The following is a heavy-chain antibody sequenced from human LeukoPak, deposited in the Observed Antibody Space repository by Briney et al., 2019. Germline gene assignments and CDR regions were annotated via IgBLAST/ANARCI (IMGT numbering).Heavy chain of an antibody. Sequence: GRSLRLSCAASGFTFSSYAMSWVRLAPGKGLEWVSTITGSGRTTYYADSVKGRFTISRDNSNNTLHLQVNSLRAEDTAVYYCARGVSSHVRGYFDYWGQGTLVTVSS. CDR2: ITGSGRTT. V-gene: IGHV3-23*01. J-gene: IGHJ4*02. D-gene: IGHD6-6*01. CDR3: ARGVSSHVRGYFDY. CDR1: GFTFSSYA.